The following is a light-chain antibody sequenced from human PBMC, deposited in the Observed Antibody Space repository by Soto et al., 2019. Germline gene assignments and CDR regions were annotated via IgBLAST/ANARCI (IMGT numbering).Light chain of an antibody. J-gene: IGLJ1*01. CDR3: SSYTSSSTLWV. V-gene: IGLV2-14*01. CDR1: SSDVGGYNY. Sequence: QSVLPQPASVSGSPGQSITISCTGTSSDVGGYNYVSWYQQHPGKAPKLMIYDVSNRPSGVSNRFSGSKSGNTASLTISGLQAEDEADYYCSSYTSSSTLWVFGTGTKVT. CDR2: DVS.